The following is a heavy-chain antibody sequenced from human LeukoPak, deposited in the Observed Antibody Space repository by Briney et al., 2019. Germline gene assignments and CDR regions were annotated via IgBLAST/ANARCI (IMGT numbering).Heavy chain of an antibody. CDR3: AKGADSYGKTDLDY. D-gene: IGHD5-18*01. V-gene: IGHV3-23*01. J-gene: IGHJ4*02. CDR1: GFTFSRCA. Sequence: GGTLRLSCAASGFTFSRCAMRWVRQAPGKGLEWVSAISGSGGSTYYADSVKGRFTISRDNSKNTLYLQMNSLRAEDTAVYYCAKGADSYGKTDLDYWGQGTLVTVSS. CDR2: ISGSGGST.